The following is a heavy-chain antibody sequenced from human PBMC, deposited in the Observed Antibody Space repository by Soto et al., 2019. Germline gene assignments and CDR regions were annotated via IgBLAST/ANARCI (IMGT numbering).Heavy chain of an antibody. D-gene: IGHD2-2*01. CDR3: ARSQGSSTSLEIYYYYYSGMDV. J-gene: IGHJ6*02. CDR2: IIPISGTA. Sequence: QVQLVQSGAEVKKPGSSVKVSCKASGGTFSSYAISWVRQAPGQGLEWMGGIIPISGTANYAQKFQGRVTITPDESTSTAYMELSSLRSEDTAVYYCARSQGSSTSLEIYYYYYSGMDVWGQGTTVTVSS. CDR1: GGTFSSYA. V-gene: IGHV1-69*01.